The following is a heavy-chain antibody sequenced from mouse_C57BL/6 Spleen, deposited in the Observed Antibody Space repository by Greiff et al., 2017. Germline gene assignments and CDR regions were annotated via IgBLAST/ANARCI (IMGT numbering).Heavy chain of an antibody. CDR3: ARVEDYAMDY. CDR1: GFTFSSYG. CDR2: ISSGGSYT. Sequence: DVMLVESGGDLVKPGGSLKLSCAASGFTFSSYGMSWVRQTPDKRLEWVATISSGGSYTYYPDSVKGRFTISRDNANNTLYLQMSSLKSEDTAMYYCARVEDYAMDYWGQGTSVTVSS. J-gene: IGHJ4*01. V-gene: IGHV5-6*02.